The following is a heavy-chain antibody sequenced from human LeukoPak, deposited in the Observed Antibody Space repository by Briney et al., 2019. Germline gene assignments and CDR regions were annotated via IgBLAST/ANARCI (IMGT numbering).Heavy chain of an antibody. CDR3: AKSGPAAGRPDAFDI. CDR2: INYSGIT. J-gene: IGHJ3*02. Sequence: SSETLSLTCTLSGGSVTSSSFYWAWIRQPPGKGRECMGTINYSGITYYNSPLKSRVTISVDTSKNQFSLKLNSVTAADTAVYFCAKSGPAAGRPDAFDIWGQGTMVTVSS. D-gene: IGHD2-2*01. CDR1: GGSVTSSSFY. V-gene: IGHV4-39*07.